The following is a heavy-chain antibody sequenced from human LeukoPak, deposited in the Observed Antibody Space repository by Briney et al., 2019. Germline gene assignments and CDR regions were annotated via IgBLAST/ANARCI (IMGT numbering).Heavy chain of an antibody. CDR3: ARAYSSGWSRGYYFDY. CDR1: GYTFINYA. J-gene: IGHJ4*02. CDR2: INDGNGNT. D-gene: IGHD6-19*01. Sequence: ASVKVSCKASGYTFINYAMHWVRQAPGQRLEWMGWINDGNGNTEYSQKFQGRVTITRDTSASTAYMELSSLRSEDTAVYYCARAYSSGWSRGYYFDYWGQGTLVTVSS. V-gene: IGHV1-3*01.